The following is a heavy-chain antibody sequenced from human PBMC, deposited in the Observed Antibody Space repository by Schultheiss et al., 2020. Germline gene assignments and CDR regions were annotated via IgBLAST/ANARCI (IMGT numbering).Heavy chain of an antibody. CDR2: ISWNSGSI. J-gene: IGHJ4*02. Sequence: GGSLRLSCAASGFTFDDYAMHWVRQAPGKGLEWVSGISWNSGSIGYADSVMGRFTIARDNAKNSLYLQMNSLRAEDTALYYCAKDLSSSWYYFDYWGQGTLVTVSS. D-gene: IGHD6-13*01. CDR3: AKDLSSSWYYFDY. CDR1: GFTFDDYA. V-gene: IGHV3-9*01.